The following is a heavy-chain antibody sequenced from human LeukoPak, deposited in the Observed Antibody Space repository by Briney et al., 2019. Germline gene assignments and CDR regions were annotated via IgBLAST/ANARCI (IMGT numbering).Heavy chain of an antibody. CDR1: GGSISSYY. CDR3: ARDGGAARPRAFDI. Sequence: SETLSLTCTISGGSISSYYWSWIRQSPGKGLEWIGFTSYIGKTNSNPSLKSRVTMSMDSSKSQFSLKLSSVTAADTAVYYCARDGGAARPRAFDIWGQGTMVTVSS. J-gene: IGHJ3*02. D-gene: IGHD6-6*01. CDR2: TSYIGKT. V-gene: IGHV4-59*12.